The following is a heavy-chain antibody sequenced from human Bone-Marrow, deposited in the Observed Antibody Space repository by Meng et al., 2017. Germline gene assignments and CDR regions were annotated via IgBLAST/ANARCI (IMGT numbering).Heavy chain of an antibody. D-gene: IGHD6-19*01. CDR1: GCSISTSGYY. J-gene: IGHJ5*02. CDR3: VRSSAWVRTGFDP. Sequence: QPQLQESGPGLVRPSAALSLTCSVSGCSISTSGYYWGWIRQPPGKGLEWIGSIGHSGFTYYTPSLKSRVTVSIDTSRNQFSLWLTSVTAADTAVYYCVRSSAWVRTGFDPWGQGTLVTVSS. CDR2: IGHSGFT. V-gene: IGHV4-39*01.